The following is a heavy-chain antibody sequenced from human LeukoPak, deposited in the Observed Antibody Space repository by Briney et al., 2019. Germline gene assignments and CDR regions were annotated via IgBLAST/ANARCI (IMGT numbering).Heavy chain of an antibody. D-gene: IGHD3-22*01. CDR2: ISGSGSST. J-gene: IGHJ3*02. CDR3: AKYPYDSSGHYSIDAFDI. V-gene: IGHV3-23*01. Sequence: GGSLRLSCVASGFTFSNYAMSWVRQAPGKVLEWVSTISGSGSSTYYADSVKGRFTISRDNSKNTLYLQMNSLRAEDTAVYYCAKYPYDSSGHYSIDAFDIWGQGTMVTVSS. CDR1: GFTFSNYA.